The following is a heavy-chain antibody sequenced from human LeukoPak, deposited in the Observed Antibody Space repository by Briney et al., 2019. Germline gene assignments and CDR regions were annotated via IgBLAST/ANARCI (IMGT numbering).Heavy chain of an antibody. D-gene: IGHD6-13*01. V-gene: IGHV4-39*07. CDR3: ARRVHSSSWSSYFDY. CDR1: GGSISSSSYL. Sequence: PSETLSLTCTVSGGSISSSSYLWGWIRQPPGKGLEWIGNIYYSGGNKYNPSLRSRVTISIDTSKNQFFLKLSSVTATDTAVYYCARRVHSSSWSSYFDYWGQETLVTVSS. CDR2: IYYSGGN. J-gene: IGHJ4*02.